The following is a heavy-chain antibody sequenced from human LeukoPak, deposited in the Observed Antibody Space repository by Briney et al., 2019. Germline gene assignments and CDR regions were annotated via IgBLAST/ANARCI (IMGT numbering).Heavy chain of an antibody. D-gene: IGHD6-13*01. J-gene: IGHJ6*04. CDR1: GFTFYSYA. CDR3: VKGFGSNSSYSGMDA. CDR2: ISSNGGST. Sequence: RGSLRLSCSASGFTFYSYAMHWVRQAPGKGLEYVSAISSNGGSTYYADSVKGRFTISRDNSKSTLYLQMSSLRAEDTAVYYCVKGFGSNSSYSGMDAWGKGTTVTVSS. V-gene: IGHV3-64D*06.